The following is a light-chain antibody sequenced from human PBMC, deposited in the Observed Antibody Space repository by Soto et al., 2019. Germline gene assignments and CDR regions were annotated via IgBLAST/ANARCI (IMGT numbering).Light chain of an antibody. CDR1: QSVNSN. Sequence: EIVMTQSPATLSMSPGERATLSCRASQSVNSNLAWYQQKPGQAPRLLIHGASTRATGIPARFSGSGSGTEFTLTISSLQSEDFAVYYCQQYNNWPPYTFGQGTKLGIK. CDR2: GAS. J-gene: IGKJ2*01. V-gene: IGKV3-15*01. CDR3: QQYNNWPPYT.